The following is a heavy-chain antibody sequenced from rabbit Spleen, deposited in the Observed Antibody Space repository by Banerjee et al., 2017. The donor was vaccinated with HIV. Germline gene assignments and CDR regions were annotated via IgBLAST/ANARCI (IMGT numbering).Heavy chain of an antibody. CDR1: GVSFSGRYW. V-gene: IGHV1S45*01. CDR2: IYAGGSGTT. Sequence: QEQLEESGGDLVRPEGSLTLTCKASGVSFSGRYWICWVRQAPGKGLEWIACIYAGGSGTTYYASWVNGRFTISKTSSTTVTLQMTSLTAADTATYFCARLGHADYPYAYGLKLWGPGTLVTVS. D-gene: IGHD6-1*01. CDR3: ARLGHADYPYAYGLKL. J-gene: IGHJ4*01.